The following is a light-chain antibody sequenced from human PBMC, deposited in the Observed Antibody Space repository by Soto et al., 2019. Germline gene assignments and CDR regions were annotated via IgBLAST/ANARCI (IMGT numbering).Light chain of an antibody. V-gene: IGKV1-39*01. Sequence: DIHMTQSPSSLSASVGDRVTITCRASQSISSYLNWYQQKPGKAPKLLIYAASSFQSGVPSRFSGSGSGTAFTLTIRSLQTEDVATYYCQKSCRTPGTFGQGTKVEIK. CDR2: AAS. CDR3: QKSCRTPGT. CDR1: QSISSY. J-gene: IGKJ1*01.